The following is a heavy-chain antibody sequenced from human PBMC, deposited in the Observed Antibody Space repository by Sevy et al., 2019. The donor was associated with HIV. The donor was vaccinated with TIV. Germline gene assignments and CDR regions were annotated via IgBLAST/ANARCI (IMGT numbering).Heavy chain of an antibody. D-gene: IGHD3-16*02. V-gene: IGHV3-30*04. CDR1: GFSFSRSP. CDR3: AREGVLIGGVIVSYGMDV. J-gene: IGHJ6*02. CDR2: MSYNGNKK. Sequence: GGSLRLSCAASGFSFSRSPMHWVHQAPGKGLEWVAVMSYNGNKKYNGDSVKGRFTISRDDSKNTLYLQMNSLRAEDTAVYYCAREGVLIGGVIVSYGMDVWGQGTTVTVSS.